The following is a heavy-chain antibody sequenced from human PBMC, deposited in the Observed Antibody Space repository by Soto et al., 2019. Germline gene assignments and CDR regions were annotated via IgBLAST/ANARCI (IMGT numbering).Heavy chain of an antibody. D-gene: IGHD2-15*01. CDR3: ARGRIAGY. CDR1: GGSFSGYY. Sequence: SETLSLTCAVYGGSFSGYYWSWIRQPPGKGLEWIGQINHSGSTNYNPSLKSRVTISVDTSKNQFSLKLSSVTAADTAVYYCARGRIAGYWGQGTLVTVSS. CDR2: INHSGST. J-gene: IGHJ4*02. V-gene: IGHV4-34*01.